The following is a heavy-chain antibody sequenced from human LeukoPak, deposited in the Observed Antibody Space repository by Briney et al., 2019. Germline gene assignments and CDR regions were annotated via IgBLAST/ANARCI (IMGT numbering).Heavy chain of an antibody. J-gene: IGHJ4*02. V-gene: IGHV1-8*01. CDR3: ARGPPNWGYDY. D-gene: IGHD7-27*01. CDR1: GYTFTSYD. Sequence: ASVKVSCKSSGYTFTSYDFNWVRQATGQRPEWMGWMSPNSGDTGYAQKFQDRVTMTRNTSISTAYMELSSLRSDDTAVYYCARGPPNWGYDYWGPGTLVTVSS. CDR2: MSPNSGDT.